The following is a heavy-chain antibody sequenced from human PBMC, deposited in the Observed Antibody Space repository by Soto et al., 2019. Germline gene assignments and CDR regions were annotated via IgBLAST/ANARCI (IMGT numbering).Heavy chain of an antibody. CDR2: ISSSGGST. J-gene: IGHJ4*02. Sequence: PGGSLRLSCAASGFTFSHYGMSWVRQAPGKGLEWVSGISSSGGSTYYADSVKGRFTISRDNSKNALSLQMNSLRADDTAIYYCAKGSSAGVVVVTTTMHFDYWAQGTLVTVSS. CDR3: AKGSSAGVVVVTTTMHFDY. V-gene: IGHV3-23*01. CDR1: GFTFSHYG. D-gene: IGHD2-21*01.